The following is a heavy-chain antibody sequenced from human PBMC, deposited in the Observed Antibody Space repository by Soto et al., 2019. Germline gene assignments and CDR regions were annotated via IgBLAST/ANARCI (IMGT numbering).Heavy chain of an antibody. CDR2: INSDGSNT. CDR3: ARGGVPAAMSY. J-gene: IGHJ4*02. CDR1: GFTFSSFW. D-gene: IGHD2-2*01. V-gene: IGHV3-74*01. Sequence: EVPLVESGGGLVQPGGSLRLSFAASGFTFSSFWMHWVRQAPGEGRVWVSRINSDGSNTNYADSVKGRFTISRDNAKNTLYLQMNSLRAEDTAVYYCARGGVPAAMSYWGQGTLVTVSS.